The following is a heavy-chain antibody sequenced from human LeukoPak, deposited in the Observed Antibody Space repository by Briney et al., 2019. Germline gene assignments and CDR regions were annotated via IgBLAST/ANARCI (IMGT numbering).Heavy chain of an antibody. J-gene: IGHJ3*02. D-gene: IGHD2-8*01. V-gene: IGHV4-59*01. CDR3: ARVLLGYCTNGVCYNPGAFDI. CDR1: GGSISSYY. CDR2: IYYSGST. Sequence: KPSETLSLTCTVSGGSISSYYWSWIRQPPGKGLEWIGYIYYSGSTNYNPSLKSRVTISVDTSKNQFSLKLSSVTAADTAVYYCARVLLGYCTNGVCYNPGAFDIWGQGTMVTVSS.